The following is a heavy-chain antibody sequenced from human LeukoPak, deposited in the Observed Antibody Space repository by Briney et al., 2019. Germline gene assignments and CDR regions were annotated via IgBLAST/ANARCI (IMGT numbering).Heavy chain of an antibody. V-gene: IGHV3-33*01. CDR2: IWYDGSNK. Sequence: GGSLRLSCAASGFTFSSYGMHWVRQAPGKGLEWVAVIWYDGSNKYYADSVKGRFTISRDNSKNTLYLQMNSLRAEDTAVYYCARDPGPMGTNRIDYWGQGTLVTVSS. CDR3: ARDPGPMGTNRIDY. D-gene: IGHD2-8*01. CDR1: GFTFSSYG. J-gene: IGHJ4*02.